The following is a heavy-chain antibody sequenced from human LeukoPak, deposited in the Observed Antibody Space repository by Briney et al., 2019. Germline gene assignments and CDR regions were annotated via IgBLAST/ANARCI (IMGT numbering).Heavy chain of an antibody. CDR3: AKDLIAGPPDYFDY. V-gene: IGHV3-30-3*01. D-gene: IGHD2-21*01. J-gene: IGHJ4*02. Sequence: PGRSLRLSCAASGFTFTIHAVHWVRQAPGEGLEWVAVTDGTNKFYSDSVRGRFTISGDTSKSTIYLQMNSLRPEDTAMYYCAKDLIAGPPDYFDYWGQGTLVSVSS. CDR1: GFTFTIHA. CDR2: TDGTNK.